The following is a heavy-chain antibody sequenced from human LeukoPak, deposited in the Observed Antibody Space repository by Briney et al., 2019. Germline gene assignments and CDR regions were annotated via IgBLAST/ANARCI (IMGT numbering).Heavy chain of an antibody. CDR2: MYYSGDT. CDR3: ARLHYGGNYGYYYYYMDV. Sequence: SETLSLTCTVTGGSISNYYWGWIRQPPGKGLESIGYMYYSGDTNYSPSLKSRVTISADTSKNQFSLKLSSVTAADTAVYYCARLHYGGNYGYYYYYMDVWGKGTTVTISS. CDR1: GGSISNYY. J-gene: IGHJ6*03. D-gene: IGHD4-23*01. V-gene: IGHV4-59*08.